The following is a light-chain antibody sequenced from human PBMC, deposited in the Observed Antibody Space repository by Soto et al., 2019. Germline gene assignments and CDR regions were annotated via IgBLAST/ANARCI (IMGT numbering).Light chain of an antibody. CDR2: DAS. J-gene: IGKJ1*01. CDR3: QKYHSAPWT. V-gene: IGKV1-5*01. Sequence: DIQMTQSPSTLSASVGDRVTITCRASQSISGWLAWYQQKPGKAPKLLIYDASSLESGVPSRFSGSGSGTEFTLTISSLQPEDVATYYCQKYHSAPWTFGQGTKVDIK. CDR1: QSISGW.